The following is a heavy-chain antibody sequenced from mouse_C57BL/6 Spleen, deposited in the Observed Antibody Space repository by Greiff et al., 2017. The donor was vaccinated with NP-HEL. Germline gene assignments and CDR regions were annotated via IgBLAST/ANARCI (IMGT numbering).Heavy chain of an antibody. Sequence: VQLQESGAELVRPGASVTLSCKASGYTFTDYEMHWVKQTPVHGLEWIGAIDPETGGTAYNQKFKGKAILTADKSSSTAYMQLRSLTSEDSAVYYCTRGSADWGQGTLVTVSA. CDR2: IDPETGGT. V-gene: IGHV1-15*01. CDR3: TRGSAD. J-gene: IGHJ3*01. CDR1: GYTFTDYE.